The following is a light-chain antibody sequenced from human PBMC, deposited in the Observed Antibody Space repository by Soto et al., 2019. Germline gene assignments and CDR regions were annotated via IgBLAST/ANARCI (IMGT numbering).Light chain of an antibody. CDR2: GAT. CDR3: QQSSSGPPFT. V-gene: IGKV1-39*01. Sequence: DIQMTQSPSSLSASVGDRVTIACRASQSINIYVNWYQQKPGKAPKLLIYGATSLHSGVPSRFSADGSGTDFNLTISSLQPEDFATYYCQQSSSGPPFTFGPGTKVDIK. CDR1: QSINIY. J-gene: IGKJ3*01.